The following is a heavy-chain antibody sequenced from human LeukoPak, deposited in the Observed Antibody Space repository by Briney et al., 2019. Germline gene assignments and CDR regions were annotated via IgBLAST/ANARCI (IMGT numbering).Heavy chain of an antibody. D-gene: IGHD3-10*01. CDR1: GGSISSSSYY. Sequence: SETLSLTCTVSGGSISSSSYYWGWIRQPPWKGLEWIGSIYYSGSTYYNPSLKSRVTISVDTSKNQFSLKLSSVTAADTAVYYCAVRGAGTYYYYYMDVWGKGTTVTISS. CDR2: IYYSGST. V-gene: IGHV4-39*01. J-gene: IGHJ6*03. CDR3: AVRGAGTYYYYYMDV.